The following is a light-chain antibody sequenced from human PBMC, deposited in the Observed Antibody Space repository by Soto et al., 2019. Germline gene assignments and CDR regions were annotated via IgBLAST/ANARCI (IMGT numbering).Light chain of an antibody. Sequence: AIQMTQSPSSLSSSLGDRFTIPFRASQGIGNALGWYQQKPGKPPKVLIYGASNLQSGVPPRFSGSGSGTDFTLAISSLQPEDSATYYCLQDINYPWTFGQGTKVDIK. CDR3: LQDINYPWT. V-gene: IGKV1-6*01. CDR1: QGIGNA. CDR2: GAS. J-gene: IGKJ1*01.